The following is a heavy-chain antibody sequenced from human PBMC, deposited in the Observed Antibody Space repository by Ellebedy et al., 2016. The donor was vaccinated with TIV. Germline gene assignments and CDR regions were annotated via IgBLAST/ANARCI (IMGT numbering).Heavy chain of an antibody. V-gene: IGHV3-74*01. Sequence: PGGSLRLSCAASAFTCSNYWTHWVRHAPGKGLMWVSRIKNDGRNTTYADSVKGRFTISRDNAKNTLYLQMNSLRAEDTAVYYCARGRYYGMDVWGQGTTVTVSS. CDR3: ARGRYYGMDV. CDR2: IKNDGRNT. CDR1: AFTCSNYW. J-gene: IGHJ6*02.